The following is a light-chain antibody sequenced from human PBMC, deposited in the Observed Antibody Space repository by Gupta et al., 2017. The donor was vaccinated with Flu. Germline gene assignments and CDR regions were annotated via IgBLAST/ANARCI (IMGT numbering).Light chain of an antibody. CDR3: QQYSLYPLT. CDR1: QNVYRR. Sequence: DVQMTQSPSTLSASVGDRVTITCRASQNVYRRLAWYQQKPGKAPKLLIYDASNLKSGVPSSFSGSASETEFTLIISSLQPDDFATYYCQQYSLYPLTFGGGTKVEIK. CDR2: DAS. V-gene: IGKV1-5*03. J-gene: IGKJ4*01.